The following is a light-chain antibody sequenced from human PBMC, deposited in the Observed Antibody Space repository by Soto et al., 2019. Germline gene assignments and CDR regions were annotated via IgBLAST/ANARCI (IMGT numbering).Light chain of an antibody. V-gene: IGKV1-5*01. CDR1: QSISSY. CDR2: DAS. CDR3: QQFIDGWT. Sequence: DIQMTQSPSSLSASVGDRVTITCRASQSISSYLNWYQQKPGKAPNLLIYDASSLESGVPSRFRGSGSETEFTLTISGLQPDDFATYYCQQFIDGWTFGQGTKVDI. J-gene: IGKJ1*01.